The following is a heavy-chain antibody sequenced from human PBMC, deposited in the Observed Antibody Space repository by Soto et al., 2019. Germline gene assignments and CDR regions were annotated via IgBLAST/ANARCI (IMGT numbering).Heavy chain of an antibody. J-gene: IGHJ6*02. V-gene: IGHV3-33*01. CDR1: RFTFSNYG. CDR2: IWYDASNK. Sequence: QVQLVESGGGVVQPGRSLRLSCAASRFTFSNYGMHWVRQAPGKGLEWVAVIWYDASNKYYADSVKGRLTISRDNSKNTLYLQMNSLRAADTAVYYCARDDYGRDVWGQGTTVTVSS. CDR3: ARDDYGRDV.